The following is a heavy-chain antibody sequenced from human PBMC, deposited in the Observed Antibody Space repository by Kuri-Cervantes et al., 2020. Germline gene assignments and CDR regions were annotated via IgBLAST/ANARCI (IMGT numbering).Heavy chain of an antibody. J-gene: IGHJ6*02. Sequence: ASVKVSCKASGYTFTSYYMHWVRQAPGQGLEWMGIINPSGGSTSYAQKFQGRVTMTRDTSTSTVYMELSGLRSEDTAVYYCARQRFDWLSHYYYYYGMDVWGQGTTVTVSS. V-gene: IGHV1-46*01. CDR2: INPSGGST. D-gene: IGHD3-9*01. CDR3: ARQRFDWLSHYYYYYGMDV. CDR1: GYTFTSYY.